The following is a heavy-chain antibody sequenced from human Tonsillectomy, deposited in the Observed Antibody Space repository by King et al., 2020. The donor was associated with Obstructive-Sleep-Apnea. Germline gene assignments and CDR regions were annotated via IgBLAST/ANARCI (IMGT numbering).Heavy chain of an antibody. V-gene: IGHV2-26*01. CDR2: SFSHDAE. CDR3: ARIRYEYCGDDCYSFYFDF. Sequence: VTLKESGPVLVKPTETLTLTCTVSGFSLSNVRMGVSWIRQPPGKAPEWLGHSFSHDAESYSTSLRSRLTISRDTSKSQVVLTMANMDPVETATYYCARIRYEYCGDDCYSFYFDFWGQGTLVTVSS. J-gene: IGHJ4*02. CDR1: GFSLSNVRMG. D-gene: IGHD2-21*02.